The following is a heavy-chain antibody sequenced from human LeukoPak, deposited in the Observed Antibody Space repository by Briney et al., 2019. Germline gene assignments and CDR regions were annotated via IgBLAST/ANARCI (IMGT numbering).Heavy chain of an antibody. CDR1: GFTFSRYA. J-gene: IGHJ4*02. CDR2: ISDSGSNT. D-gene: IGHD3-16*01. Sequence: GGSLRLSCAASGFTFSRYAMSWVRQALGKGLEWVSGISDSGSNTNYADSVKGRFTISRDNSKNALYLQMNSLRAEDTAVYYCAKGGLPGDYWGQGTLVTVSS. CDR3: AKGGLPGDY. V-gene: IGHV3-23*01.